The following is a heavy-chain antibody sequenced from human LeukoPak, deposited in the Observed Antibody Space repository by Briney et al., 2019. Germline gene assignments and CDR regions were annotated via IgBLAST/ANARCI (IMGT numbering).Heavy chain of an antibody. J-gene: IGHJ4*02. Sequence: PSGTLSLTCAVSGGSISSSNWWSWVRQPPGKGLEWIGEIYHSESTNYNPSLKSRVTISVDKSKNQFSLKLTSVTAADTAVYYSARSHDILTGYYVFDYWGQGTLVTVSS. CDR2: IYHSEST. CDR1: GGSISSSNW. D-gene: IGHD3-9*01. CDR3: ARSHDILTGYYVFDY. V-gene: IGHV4-4*02.